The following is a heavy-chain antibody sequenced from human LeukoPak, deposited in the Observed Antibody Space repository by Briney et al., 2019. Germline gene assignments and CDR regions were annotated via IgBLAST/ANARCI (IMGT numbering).Heavy chain of an antibody. CDR3: ARVPGVLLWSGESDAFDI. V-gene: IGHV1-69*13. CDR2: IIPIFGTA. CDR1: GHTFTSYY. D-gene: IGHD3-10*01. J-gene: IGHJ3*02. Sequence: GASVKVSCKASGHTFTSYYMHWVRQAPGQGLEWMGGIIPIFGTANYAQKFQGRVTITADESTSTAYMELSSLRSEDTAVYYCARVPGVLLWSGESDAFDIWGQGTMVTVSS.